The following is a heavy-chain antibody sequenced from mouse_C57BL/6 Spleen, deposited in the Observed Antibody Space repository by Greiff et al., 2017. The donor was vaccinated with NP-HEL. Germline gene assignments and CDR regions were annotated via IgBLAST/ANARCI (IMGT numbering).Heavy chain of an antibody. J-gene: IGHJ1*03. CDR1: GYTFTSYW. V-gene: IGHV1-64*01. D-gene: IGHD1-1*01. Sequence: QVQLQQPGAELVKPGASVKLSCKASGYTFTSYWMHWVKQRPGQGLEWIGMIHPNSGSTNYNEKFKSKATLTVDKSSSKAYMQLSSLTSEDSAVYYCASGYYGRSYGYFDVWGTGTTVTVSS. CDR2: IHPNSGST. CDR3: ASGYYGRSYGYFDV.